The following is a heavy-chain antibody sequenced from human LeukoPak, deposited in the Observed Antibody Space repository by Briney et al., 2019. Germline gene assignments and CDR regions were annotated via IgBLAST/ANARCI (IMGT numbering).Heavy chain of an antibody. CDR1: GFTSSDYT. CDR3: ARDRYCVSTNCSYDC. CDR2: ISVSDDST. J-gene: IGHJ4*02. D-gene: IGHD2-2*01. V-gene: IGHV3-23*01. Sequence: GGSLRLSCAASGFTSSDYTMNWVRQSPGKGLEWVSGISVSDDSTYYADSVKGRFTISRDTSNNMLYLQMNSLRAEDTAVYYCARDRYCVSTNCSYDCWGQGTPVTVSS.